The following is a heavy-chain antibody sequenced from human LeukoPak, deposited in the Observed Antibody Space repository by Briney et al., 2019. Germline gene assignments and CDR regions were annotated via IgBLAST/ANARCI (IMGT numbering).Heavy chain of an antibody. J-gene: IGHJ3*02. Sequence: SDTVSLPCTVCGDSHSSSSYCGDWIRQPRGKGVEWFGNIYNSANTHYNPSLKTRITMSVDTSKNQFSLKLNSVTAADTGIYYCARHSRSGYIGYENAFDIWGQGTMVTVSS. D-gene: IGHD5-12*01. V-gene: IGHV4-39*01. CDR1: GDSHSSSSYC. CDR3: ARHSRSGYIGYENAFDI. CDR2: IYNSANT.